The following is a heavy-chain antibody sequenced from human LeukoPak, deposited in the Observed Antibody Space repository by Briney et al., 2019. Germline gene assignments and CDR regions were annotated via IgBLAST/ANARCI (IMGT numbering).Heavy chain of an antibody. J-gene: IGHJ4*02. D-gene: IGHD1-26*01. CDR3: ARENSGSSYQSDY. Sequence: GGSLRLSCAASGFTFSSYEMNWVRQAPGKGLEWVSYISSSGSTIYYADSVKGRFTISRDNAKNSLYLQMNSLRAEDTAVYYCARENSGSSYQSDYWGQGTLVTVSS. CDR2: ISSSGSTI. V-gene: IGHV3-48*03. CDR1: GFTFSSYE.